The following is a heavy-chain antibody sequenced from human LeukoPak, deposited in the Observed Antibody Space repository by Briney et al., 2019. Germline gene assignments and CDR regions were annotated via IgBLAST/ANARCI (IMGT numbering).Heavy chain of an antibody. D-gene: IGHD4-17*01. CDR2: IYYSGST. CDR3: ARVGGTVTTWSFDY. Sequence: SETLSLTCTVSGGSISSSSYYWGWIRQPPGKGLEWIGSIYYSGSTYYNPSLKSRVTISVDTSKNQFSLKLSSVTAADTAVYYCARVGGTVTTWSFDYWGQGTLVTVSS. CDR1: GGSISSSSYY. J-gene: IGHJ4*02. V-gene: IGHV4-39*07.